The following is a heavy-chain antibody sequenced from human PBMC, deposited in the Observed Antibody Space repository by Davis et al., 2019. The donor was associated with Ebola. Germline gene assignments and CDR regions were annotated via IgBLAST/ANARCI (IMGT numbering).Heavy chain of an antibody. V-gene: IGHV4-61*01. J-gene: IGHJ5*02. D-gene: IGHD2/OR15-2a*01. CDR2: IYYRGST. CDR1: GASVINDRFH. Sequence: MPSETLSLTCSVSGASVINDRFHWTWIRQSPGKGLEWIGYIYYRGSTNYNPSLRNRVTISVDSSKNQFSLILTSVTAADTAVYFCARVHEYTDYFLFDPWGQGILVTVSS. CDR3: ARVHEYTDYFLFDP.